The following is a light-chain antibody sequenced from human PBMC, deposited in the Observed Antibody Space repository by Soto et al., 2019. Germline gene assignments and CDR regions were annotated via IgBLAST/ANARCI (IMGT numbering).Light chain of an antibody. J-gene: IGKJ5*01. CDR2: DAS. CDR1: QDIRNT. CDR3: QQYENLPT. V-gene: IGKV1-33*01. Sequence: IQMTQSPSSLSASVGDRVAISCRASQDIRNTLAWYQQKPGRAPKLLVYDASNLEAGVPSRFRGSGSGTDFTFTISRLQPEDIATYYCQQYENLPTFGQGTRREIK.